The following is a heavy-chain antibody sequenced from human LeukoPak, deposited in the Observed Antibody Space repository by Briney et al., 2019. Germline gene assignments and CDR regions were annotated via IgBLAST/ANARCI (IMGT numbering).Heavy chain of an antibody. CDR3: ARSQTYCSGGSCYSEQSFDY. Sequence: GRSLRLSCAASGFTFSSYAMHWVRQAPGKGLEWVAVISYDGSNKYYADSVKGRFTISRDNSKNTLYLQMNSLRAEDTAVYYCARSQTYCSGGSCYSEQSFDYWGQGTLVTVSS. V-gene: IGHV3-30-3*01. J-gene: IGHJ4*02. CDR1: GFTFSSYA. CDR2: ISYDGSNK. D-gene: IGHD2-15*01.